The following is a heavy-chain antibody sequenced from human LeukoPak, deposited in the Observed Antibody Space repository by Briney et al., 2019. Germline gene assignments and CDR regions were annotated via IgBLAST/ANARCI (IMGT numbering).Heavy chain of an antibody. Sequence: SETLSLTCAVYGGSFSGYFWSWIRQPPGKGLEWIGEINHSGSANYNPSLKSRVIISVDTSKNQFSLRLTSMTAADTAVYYCARDVAGNTFDYWGQGTLVTVSS. J-gene: IGHJ4*02. CDR3: ARDVAGNTFDY. CDR2: INHSGSA. V-gene: IGHV4-34*01. D-gene: IGHD5-12*01. CDR1: GGSFSGYF.